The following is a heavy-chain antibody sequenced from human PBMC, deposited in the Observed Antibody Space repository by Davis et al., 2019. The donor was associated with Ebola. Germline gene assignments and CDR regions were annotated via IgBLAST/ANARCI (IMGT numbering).Heavy chain of an antibody. D-gene: IGHD4/OR15-4a*01. V-gene: IGHV4-34*01. CDR1: GGPFSGYY. CDR3: ATDYLKY. J-gene: IGHJ4*02. CDR2: INHSGST. Sequence: PSETLSLTCAVYGGPFSGYYWSWIRQPPGKGLEWIGEINHSGSTKFNPSLKSRVTISLDTSKNQFSLRLSSLTAADTAMYYCATDYLKYWSQGTQVTVSA.